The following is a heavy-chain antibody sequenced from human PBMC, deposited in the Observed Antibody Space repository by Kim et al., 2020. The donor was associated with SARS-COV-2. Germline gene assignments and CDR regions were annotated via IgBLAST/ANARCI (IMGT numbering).Heavy chain of an antibody. J-gene: IGHJ5*02. D-gene: IGHD3-10*01. Sequence: GGSLRLSCAASGFTFSSYAMHWVRQAPGKGLEWVAVISYDGSNKYYADSVKGRFTISRDNSKNTLYLQMNSLRAEDTAVYYCARSGSGSYRNWFDPWGQGTLVTVSS. CDR3: ARSGSGSYRNWFDP. CDR2: ISYDGSNK. CDR1: GFTFSSYA. V-gene: IGHV3-30*04.